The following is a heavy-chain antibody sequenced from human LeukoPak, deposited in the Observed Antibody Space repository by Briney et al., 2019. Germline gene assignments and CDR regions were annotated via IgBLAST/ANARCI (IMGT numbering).Heavy chain of an antibody. Sequence: PGGSLRLSCAASGFTFSRHCMHWVRQAPGKGLEWVSHIKGDQSTTYYADSVKGRFTISRDNAKNTLYLQMNSLRAEDTAVYYCAREYNYDLDVWGKGTTVTVSS. V-gene: IGHV3-74*01. CDR3: AREYNYDLDV. CDR1: GFTFSRHC. J-gene: IGHJ6*04. CDR2: IKGDQSTT.